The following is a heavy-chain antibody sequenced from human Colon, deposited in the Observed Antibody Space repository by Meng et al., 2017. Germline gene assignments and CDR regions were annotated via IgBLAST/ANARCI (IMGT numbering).Heavy chain of an antibody. CDR2: VWFDGSKT. CDR3: AKLSGYSSSWYFDY. V-gene: IGHV3-33*06. J-gene: IGHJ4*02. Sequence: GGSLRLSGAASRFNTASGITFSDSAMHWVRQAPGRGLEWVALVWFDGSKTYYAGSVEGRFTISRDNSNKTLYLQMNSLRAEDTAVYYCAKLSGYSSSWYFDYWGQGTLVTVSS. CDR1: GITFSDSA. D-gene: IGHD6-13*01.